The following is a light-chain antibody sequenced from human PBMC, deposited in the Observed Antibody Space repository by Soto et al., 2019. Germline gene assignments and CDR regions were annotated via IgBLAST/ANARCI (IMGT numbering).Light chain of an antibody. J-gene: IGLJ2*01. Sequence: QSVLTQPPSASGTPGQRVTISCSGSGSNIGSNYVYWYQQLPGTAPKLLIYSNNQRPSGVPDRFSGSKSGTSASLAISGLRSEDEADYYCAAWDDSLSGLVFGGGTKVSVL. CDR1: GSNIGSNY. CDR3: AAWDDSLSGLV. V-gene: IGLV1-47*02. CDR2: SNN.